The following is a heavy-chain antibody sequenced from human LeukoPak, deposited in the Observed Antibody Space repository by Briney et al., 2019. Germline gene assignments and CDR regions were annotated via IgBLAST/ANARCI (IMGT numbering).Heavy chain of an antibody. CDR3: ARSEIYYYDSSGYRPFDY. CDR2: IIPIFGTA. D-gene: IGHD3-22*01. CDR1: GGTFSSYA. Sequence: SVKVSRKASGGTFSSYAISWVRQAPGQGLEWMGGIIPIFGTANYAQKFQGRVTITTDESTSTAYMELSSLRSEDTAVYYCARSEIYYYDSSGYRPFDYWGQGTLVTVSS. J-gene: IGHJ4*02. V-gene: IGHV1-69*05.